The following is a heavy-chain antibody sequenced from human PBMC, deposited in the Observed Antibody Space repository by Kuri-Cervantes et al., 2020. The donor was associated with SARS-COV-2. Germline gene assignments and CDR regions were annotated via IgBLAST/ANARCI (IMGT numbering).Heavy chain of an antibody. CDR2: IRGSGGST. CDR1: GFTFSSYA. D-gene: IGHD6-19*01. J-gene: IGHJ4*02. CDR3: AKGPVAGTWGDNFDY. Sequence: GGSLRLSCAASGFTFSSYAMSWVRQAPGKGLEWVSAIRGSGGSTYYADSVKGRFTISRDNSKNTLYLQMNSLRAEDTAVYYCAKGPVAGTWGDNFDYWGQGTLVTVSS. V-gene: IGHV3-23*01.